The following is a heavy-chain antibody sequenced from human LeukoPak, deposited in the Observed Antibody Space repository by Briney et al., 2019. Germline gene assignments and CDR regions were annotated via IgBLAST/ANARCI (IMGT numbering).Heavy chain of an antibody. J-gene: IGHJ4*02. CDR3: ARLRGYSYGYLDY. CDR2: IYSGGST. Sequence: GGSLRLSCAASGFTVSSNYMSWVRQAPGKGLEWVSVIYSGGSTYYADSVKGRFTISRDKSKNTLYLQMNSLRAEDTAVYYCARLRGYSYGYLDYWGQGTLVTVSS. D-gene: IGHD5-18*01. CDR1: GFTVSSNY. V-gene: IGHV3-53*01.